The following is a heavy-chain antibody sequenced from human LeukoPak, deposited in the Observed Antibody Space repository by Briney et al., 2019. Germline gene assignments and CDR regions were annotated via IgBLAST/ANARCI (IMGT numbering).Heavy chain of an antibody. CDR1: GFTLSSHS. V-gene: IGHV3-21*01. Sequence: GGSLRLSCAASGFTLSSHSMNWVRQAPGKGLEWVSSISSSSSYIYYADSVKGRFTVSRDNAENSLYLQMSSLRAEDTAFYYCAKAPPGFCSGGSCYADYWGQGTLVTVSS. D-gene: IGHD2-15*01. CDR3: AKAPPGFCSGGSCYADY. J-gene: IGHJ4*02. CDR2: ISSSSSYI.